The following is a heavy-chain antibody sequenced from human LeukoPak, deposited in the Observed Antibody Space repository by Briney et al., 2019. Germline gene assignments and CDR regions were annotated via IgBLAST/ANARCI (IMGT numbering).Heavy chain of an antibody. Sequence: ASVTVSCTASGGTLSDHPVSWVRQAPGQGLEWMGGVMPLFGTTNYAQNFQGRVTITTDEPTSTVYMDVSSLTSDDMAVYYCARSKSVAYGFDYWGQGTLVIVSP. CDR1: GGTLSDHP. V-gene: IGHV1-69*05. CDR3: ARSKSVAYGFDY. D-gene: IGHD4-17*01. J-gene: IGHJ4*02. CDR2: VMPLFGTT.